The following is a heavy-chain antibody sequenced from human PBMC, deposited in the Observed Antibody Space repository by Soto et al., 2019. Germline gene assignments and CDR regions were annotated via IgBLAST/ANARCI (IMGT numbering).Heavy chain of an antibody. CDR1: GFTFSSHG. D-gene: IGHD3-10*01. J-gene: IGHJ6*02. Sequence: PGGSLRLSCDASGFTFSSHGMTWVRQAPGKGLEWVAFISSTGSTKNYADSVKGRFTISRDNTKNSLYLQMSSLRDEDTAVYYCARRITMVRGPYYYYGMDVWGQGTTVTVSS. V-gene: IGHV3-48*02. CDR3: ARRITMVRGPYYYYGMDV. CDR2: ISSTGSTK.